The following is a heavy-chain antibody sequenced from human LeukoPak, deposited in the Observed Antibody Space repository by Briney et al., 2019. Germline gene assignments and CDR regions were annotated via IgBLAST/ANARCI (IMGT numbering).Heavy chain of an antibody. J-gene: IGHJ4*02. D-gene: IGHD7-27*01. CDR2: INHSGST. Sequence: SETLSLTCAVYGGSFRGYYWSWIRQPPGKGLEWIGEINHSGSTNYNPSLKSRVTISVDTSKNQFSLKLSSVTAVDTAVYYCAREVNWGSLSSLDYWGQGTLVTVSS. V-gene: IGHV4-34*01. CDR1: GGSFRGYY. CDR3: AREVNWGSLSSLDY.